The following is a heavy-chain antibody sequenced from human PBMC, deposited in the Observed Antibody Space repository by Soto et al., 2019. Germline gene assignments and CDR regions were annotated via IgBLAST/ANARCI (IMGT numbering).Heavy chain of an antibody. D-gene: IGHD3-22*01. J-gene: IGHJ5*02. CDR2: IYHTGST. CDR1: GGSIGNSRCY. CDR3: ARDYYDSSDYTTNWFDP. Sequence: SETLSLTCTVSGGSIGNSRCYGAWVRHPPGKGLEWIGSIYHTGSTYYNPSLRSRVTISVDTSKNQFSLKLTSVTAADTAVYYCARDYYDSSDYTTNWFDPWGQGTLVTVS. V-gene: IGHV4-39*01.